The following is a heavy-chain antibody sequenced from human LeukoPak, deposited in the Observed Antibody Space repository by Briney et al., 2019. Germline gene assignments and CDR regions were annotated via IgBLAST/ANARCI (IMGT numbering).Heavy chain of an antibody. J-gene: IGHJ5*02. D-gene: IGHD3-22*01. CDR1: GFTFSNYA. CDR2: ISNTGSDT. Sequence: GGSLRLSCAASGFTFSNYAMSWVRQAPGKGLEWVSTISNTGSDTYYADSVKGRFTISRDNSENTLYLQMNNLRAEDTAVYYCARGDYYDSSRTSFDPWGQGTLVTVSS. CDR3: ARGDYYDSSRTSFDP. V-gene: IGHV3-23*01.